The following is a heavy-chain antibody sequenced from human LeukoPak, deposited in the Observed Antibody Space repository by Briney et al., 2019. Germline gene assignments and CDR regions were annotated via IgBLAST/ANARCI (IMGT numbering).Heavy chain of an antibody. CDR1: GFTFDDYA. J-gene: IGHJ3*02. V-gene: IGHV3-30-3*01. CDR3: ARDPSLTTGDYSDAFDI. D-gene: IGHD4-17*01. Sequence: GGSLRLSCAASGFTFDDYAMHWVRQAPGKGLEWVAVISYDGSNKYYADSVKGRFTISRDNSKNTLYLQMNSLRAEDTAVYYCARDPSLTTGDYSDAFDIWGQGTMVTVSS. CDR2: ISYDGSNK.